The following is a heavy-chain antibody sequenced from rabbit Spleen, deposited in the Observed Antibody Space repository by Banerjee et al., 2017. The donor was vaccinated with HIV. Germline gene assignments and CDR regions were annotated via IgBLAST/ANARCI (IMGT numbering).Heavy chain of an antibody. Sequence: QEQLVESGGGLVQPGASLTLTCTASGFSFSSSDYMCWVRQAPGKGLEWIACIAGSSGGFTYSATWAKGRFTCSKTSSTTVTLQMTSLTVADTATYFCARDTGSSFSTYGMDLWGQGTLVTVS. CDR2: IAGSSGGFT. CDR1: GFSFSSSDY. CDR3: ARDTGSSFSTYGMDL. V-gene: IGHV1S45*01. J-gene: IGHJ3*01. D-gene: IGHD8-1*01.